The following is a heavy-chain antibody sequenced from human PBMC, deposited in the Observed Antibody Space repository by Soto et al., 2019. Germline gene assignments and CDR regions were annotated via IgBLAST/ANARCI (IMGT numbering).Heavy chain of an antibody. CDR3: ARDRAAGGY. J-gene: IGHJ4*02. Sequence: EMHLVESGGGLVQPGGSLRLSCAASGFSFSNSEMNWVRQAPGKGLEWVAYISSGGDTIHYADSVRGRFTVSRDNARNSLSLQMNTLRVEDTALYYCARDRAAGGYWGQGTLVTVSS. CDR2: ISSGGDTI. CDR1: GFSFSNSE. D-gene: IGHD6-13*01. V-gene: IGHV3-48*03.